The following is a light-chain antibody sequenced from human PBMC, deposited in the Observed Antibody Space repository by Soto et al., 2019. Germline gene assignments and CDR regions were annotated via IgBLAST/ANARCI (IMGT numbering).Light chain of an antibody. J-gene: IGKJ4*01. V-gene: IGKV3-11*01. Sequence: DIVVTQSPATLSLSPGERATLSCRASQSVRNYLAWYQQKPGQAPRLLIYDASKRATGIPARFSGSGSGTDFTLNISSLEPEECAVYYCQQRSDWPLTFGGGTKVEIK. CDR3: QQRSDWPLT. CDR2: DAS. CDR1: QSVRNY.